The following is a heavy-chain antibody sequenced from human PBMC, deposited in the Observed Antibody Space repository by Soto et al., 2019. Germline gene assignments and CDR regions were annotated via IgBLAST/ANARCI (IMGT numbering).Heavy chain of an antibody. CDR2: IYHSGST. CDR1: GGSISSGGYS. CDR3: ASGQQLVRNY. V-gene: IGHV4-30-2*01. D-gene: IGHD6-13*01. J-gene: IGHJ4*02. Sequence: QLQLQESCSGLVKPSQTLSLTCAVSGGSISSGGYSWSWIRQPPGKGLEWIGYIYHSGSTYYNPSLKSRVTISVDRSKNQFSLKLSSVTAADTAVYYCASGQQLVRNYWGQGTLVTVSS.